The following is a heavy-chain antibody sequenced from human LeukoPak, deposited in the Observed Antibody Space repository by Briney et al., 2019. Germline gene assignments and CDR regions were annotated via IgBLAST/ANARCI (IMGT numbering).Heavy chain of an antibody. CDR3: ARDVRGSPLGDAFDI. CDR1: GYTFTNYY. D-gene: IGHD3-10*01. CDR2: INPSGGSGST. V-gene: IGHV1-46*01. Sequence: ASVKVSCKASGYTFTNYYIHWVRQAPGQGLEWMGIINPSGGSGSTTYAQKFQGRVTMTRDTSTSTVYMELSSLRSEDTAVYYCARDVRGSPLGDAFDIWGQGTVVTVSS. J-gene: IGHJ3*02.